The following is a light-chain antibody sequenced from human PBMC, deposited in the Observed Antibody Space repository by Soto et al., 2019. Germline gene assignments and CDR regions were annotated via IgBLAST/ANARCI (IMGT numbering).Light chain of an antibody. J-gene: IGLJ3*02. Sequence: QSVLTQPRSVSGSPGQSVTISCTGTGSDVGGYNYVSWYQQHPGKAPKLIIYDVSKWPSGVPDRFSGSKSANTASLTISGLQAEDEADYYCCSYAGGLTWVFGGGTQLTVL. V-gene: IGLV2-11*01. CDR1: GSDVGGYNY. CDR2: DVS. CDR3: CSYAGGLTWV.